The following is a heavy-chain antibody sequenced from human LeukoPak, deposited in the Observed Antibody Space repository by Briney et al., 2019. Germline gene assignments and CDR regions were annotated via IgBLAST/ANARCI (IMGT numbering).Heavy chain of an antibody. V-gene: IGHV3-21*01. J-gene: IGHJ4*02. Sequence: GGSLRLSCAASGFTFSTYTMNWVSQAPGKGLEWVSTISSSSSYIYYGDSVKGRFTISRDNAKNSLYLQMNSLRAEDTAVYYCARESRATVLNSGHAFDYWGQGTLVTVSS. CDR3: ARESRATVLNSGHAFDY. CDR2: ISSSSSYI. CDR1: GFTFSTYT. D-gene: IGHD4-17*01.